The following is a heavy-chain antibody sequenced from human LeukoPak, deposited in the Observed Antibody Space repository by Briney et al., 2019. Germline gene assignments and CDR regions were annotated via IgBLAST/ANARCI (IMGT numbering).Heavy chain of an antibody. V-gene: IGHV1-8*02. CDR2: MNPNSGDA. J-gene: IGHJ4*02. Sequence: ASVKVSCKASGYSFTSYDINWVRQATGQGLEWIGWMNPNSGDADYTQKFKGRVTFTRDTSTRTAYMEVNSLGSEDTAVYYCARSNFGGNVHLDYWGQRTLVTVSS. D-gene: IGHD4-23*01. CDR1: GYSFTSYD. CDR3: ARSNFGGNVHLDY.